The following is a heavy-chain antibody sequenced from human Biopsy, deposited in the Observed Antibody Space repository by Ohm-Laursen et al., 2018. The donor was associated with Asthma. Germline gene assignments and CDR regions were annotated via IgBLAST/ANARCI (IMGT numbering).Heavy chain of an antibody. V-gene: IGHV4-39*01. CDR3: ARHWNWGSFFDY. J-gene: IGHJ4*02. Sequence: SQTLSLTCTVSGGSMSSSSYSWGWIRQPPGKGLEWIGSISYTGNTDIPSLRSRVTLSVDTSKNNFSRELTSVTAADTAVFYCARHWNWGSFFDYWGQGMLVTVSS. CDR2: ISYTGNT. CDR1: GGSMSSSSYS. D-gene: IGHD7-27*01.